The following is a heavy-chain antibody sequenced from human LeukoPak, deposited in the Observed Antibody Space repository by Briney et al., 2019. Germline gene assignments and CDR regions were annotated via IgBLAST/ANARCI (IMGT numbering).Heavy chain of an antibody. CDR1: GFTFSSYD. CDR2: ISGSGSST. V-gene: IGHV3-23*01. J-gene: IGHJ4*02. D-gene: IGHD3-16*01. CDR3: AKGGGGVLAS. Sequence: GGSLRLSCAASGFTFSSYDMTWVRQTPGRGLEWVSSISGSGSSTYYADSVKGRFTISRDNSKNTLFLQMNSLKADDTAVYYCAKGGGGVLASWGQGTLVTVSS.